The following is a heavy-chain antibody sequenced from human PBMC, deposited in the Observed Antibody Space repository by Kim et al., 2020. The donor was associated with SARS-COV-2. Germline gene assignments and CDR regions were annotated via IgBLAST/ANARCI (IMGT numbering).Heavy chain of an antibody. CDR1: GFTFDDYA. CDR2: ISWNSGSI. Sequence: GGSLRLSCAASGFTFDDYAMHWVRQAPGKGLEWVSGISWNSGSIGYADSVKGRFTISRDNAKNSLYLQMNSLRAEDTALYYCAKADTADYYVRDVWGQGTTVTVSS. CDR3: AKADTADYYVRDV. D-gene: IGHD5-18*01. V-gene: IGHV3-9*01. J-gene: IGHJ6*02.